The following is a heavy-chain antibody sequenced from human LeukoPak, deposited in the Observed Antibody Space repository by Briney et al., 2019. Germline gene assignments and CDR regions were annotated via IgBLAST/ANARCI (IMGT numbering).Heavy chain of an antibody. CDR1: GGSISSYY. J-gene: IGHJ3*02. Sequence: SETLSLTCTVSGGSISSYYWSWIRQPAGKGLEWIGRIYTSGSTNYNPSLKSRVTMSVDTSKNQFSLKLSSVTAADTAVYYCARESDSSGYYYGAFDIWGQGTMVTVSS. V-gene: IGHV4-4*07. CDR2: IYTSGST. D-gene: IGHD3-22*01. CDR3: ARESDSSGYYYGAFDI.